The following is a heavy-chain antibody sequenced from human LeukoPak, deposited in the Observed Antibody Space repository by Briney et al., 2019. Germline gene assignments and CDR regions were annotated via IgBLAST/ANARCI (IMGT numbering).Heavy chain of an antibody. CDR2: ISGSGGST. J-gene: IGHJ6*03. Sequence: PGGTLRLSCAASGFTFSSYAMSWVRQAQGKGLEWVSGISGSGGSTYYADSVKGRFTISRDNSKSTLYLQMNSLRVEDTAVYYCAKEGTYSYYYYMDVWGKGTTVTVSS. V-gene: IGHV3-23*01. CDR1: GFTFSSYA. CDR3: AKEGTYSYYYYMDV. D-gene: IGHD2-21*01.